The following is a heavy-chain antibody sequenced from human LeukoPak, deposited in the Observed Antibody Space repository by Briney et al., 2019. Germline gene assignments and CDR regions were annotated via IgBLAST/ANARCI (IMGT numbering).Heavy chain of an antibody. Sequence: ASVKVSCKASGYTFTSYDINWVRQATGQGLEWMGWMNPNSGNTGYAQKFQGRVTMTRNTSISAAYMELSSLRSEDTAVYYCARVGTMVRGVILRAVNWFDPWGQGTLVTVSS. J-gene: IGHJ5*02. CDR1: GYTFTSYD. CDR3: ARVGTMVRGVILRAVNWFDP. CDR2: MNPNSGNT. D-gene: IGHD3-10*01. V-gene: IGHV1-8*01.